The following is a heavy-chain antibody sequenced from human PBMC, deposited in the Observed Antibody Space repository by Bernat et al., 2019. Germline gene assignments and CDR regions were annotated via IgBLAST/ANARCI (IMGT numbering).Heavy chain of an antibody. CDR2: IKSKTDGGTT. CDR1: GFTFSNAW. D-gene: IGHD1-20*01. Sequence: EVQLVESGGGLVKPGGSLRLSCAASGFTFSNAWMNWVRQAPGKGLEWVGRIKSKTDGGTTDYAAPVKGRFTISRDDSKNTLYLQMNSLKTEDTAVYYSTTAPGYNWNDRSYYFDYWGQGTLVTVSS. CDR3: TTAPGYNWNDRSYYFDY. J-gene: IGHJ4*02. V-gene: IGHV3-15*07.